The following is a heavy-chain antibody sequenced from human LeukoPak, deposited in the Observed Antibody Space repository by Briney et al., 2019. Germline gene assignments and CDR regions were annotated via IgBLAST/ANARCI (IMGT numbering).Heavy chain of an antibody. Sequence: ASVKVSCKASGYTFTSYYMHWVRQAPGQGLEWMGIINPSGGSTSYAQKFQGRVTMTRDTSTSTVYMELSSLRSEDTAVYYCARMAVTXIVAPPLDYWXQGTLVTVSS. CDR2: INPSGGST. CDR3: ARMAVTXIVAPPLDY. V-gene: IGHV1-46*01. D-gene: IGHD3-22*01. CDR1: GYTFTSYY. J-gene: IGHJ4*02.